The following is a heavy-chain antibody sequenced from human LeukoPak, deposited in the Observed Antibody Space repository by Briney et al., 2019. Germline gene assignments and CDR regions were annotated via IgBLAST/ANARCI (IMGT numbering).Heavy chain of an antibody. V-gene: IGHV4-39*01. Sequence: SETLSLTCTVSGDSINTKNYYWGLIRQPPGKWLEWIGSIYYSGNTYYNPSLKSRVTLSIDTSKNQFSLRLSSVTAADTAVYHCARHSYGTFDYWGQGTLVTVSS. CDR3: ARHSYGTFDY. CDR2: IYYSGNT. J-gene: IGHJ4*02. D-gene: IGHD5-18*01. CDR1: GDSINTKNYY.